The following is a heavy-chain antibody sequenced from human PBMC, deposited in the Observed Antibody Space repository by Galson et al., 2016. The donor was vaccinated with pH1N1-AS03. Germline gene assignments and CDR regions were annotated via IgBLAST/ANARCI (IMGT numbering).Heavy chain of an antibody. V-gene: IGHV3-43*01. CDR2: IGSKGQNP. CDR3: ARDMNRFAY. Sequence: YLRLSCAAYGFSFEHSTMHVLAQVPVKRVAWVALIGSKGQNPGYADSVTGRFTIFKENRRNFVDLEMHSLTSEDSALYYCARDMNRFAYWGQGTRVTVSS. CDR1: GFSFEHST. J-gene: IGHJ4*01.